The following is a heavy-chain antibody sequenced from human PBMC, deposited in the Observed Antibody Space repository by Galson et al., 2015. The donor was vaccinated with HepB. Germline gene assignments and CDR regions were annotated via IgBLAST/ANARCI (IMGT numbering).Heavy chain of an antibody. CDR2: ISSNGGST. CDR3: VKEGATPFDY. D-gene: IGHD1-26*01. CDR1: GFTFSSYA. V-gene: IGHV3-64D*06. J-gene: IGHJ4*02. Sequence: SLRLSCAASGFTFSSYAMHWVRQAPGKGLEYVSAISSNGGSTYYADSVKGRFTISRDNSKNTLYLQMSSLRAEDTAVYYCVKEGATPFDYWGQGTLVTVSS.